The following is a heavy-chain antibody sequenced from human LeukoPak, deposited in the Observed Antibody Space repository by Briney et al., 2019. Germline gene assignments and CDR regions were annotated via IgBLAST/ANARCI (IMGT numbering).Heavy chain of an antibody. Sequence: GASVKVSCKASGGTFSSYAISWVRQAPGQGLEWMGWINPNSGGTNYAQKFQGRVTMTRDTSISTAYMELSRLRSDDTAVYYCATEPYYYDSSGYYPYYYGMDVWGQGTTVTVSS. CDR1: GGTFSSYA. V-gene: IGHV1-2*02. J-gene: IGHJ6*02. D-gene: IGHD3-22*01. CDR2: INPNSGGT. CDR3: ATEPYYYDSSGYYPYYYGMDV.